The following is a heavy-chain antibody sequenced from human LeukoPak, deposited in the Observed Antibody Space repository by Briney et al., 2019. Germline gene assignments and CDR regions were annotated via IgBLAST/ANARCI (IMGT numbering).Heavy chain of an antibody. D-gene: IGHD2-15*01. CDR2: IYPGDSDT. CDR3: ARQGSYCSGGSCSLYFDY. Sequence: GESLKISCKGSGYSFASYWIGWVRQMPGKGLEWMGIIYPGDSDTRYSPSFQGQVTISADKSISTAYLQWSSLKASDTAMYYCARQGSYCSGGSCSLYFDYWGQGTLVTASS. V-gene: IGHV5-51*01. CDR1: GYSFASYW. J-gene: IGHJ4*02.